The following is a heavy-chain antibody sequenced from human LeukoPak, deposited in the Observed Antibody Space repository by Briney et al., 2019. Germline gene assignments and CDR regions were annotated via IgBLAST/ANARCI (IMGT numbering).Heavy chain of an antibody. J-gene: IGHJ4*02. V-gene: IGHV3-30-3*01. CDR2: ISFDGSNK. CDR3: ARGRGQWLVPDEFEY. CDR1: GFTFSSYA. D-gene: IGHD6-19*01. Sequence: GGSLRLSCAASGFTFSSYAMHWVRQAPGKGLEWVAVISFDGSNKYYVDSVKGRFTISRDNSKNTMYMQLNSLRPEDAAIYYCARGRGQWLVPDEFEYWGQGTMVTVSS.